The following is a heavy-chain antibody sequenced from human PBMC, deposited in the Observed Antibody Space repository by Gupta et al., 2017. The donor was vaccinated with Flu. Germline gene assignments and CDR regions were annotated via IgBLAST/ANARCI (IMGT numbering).Heavy chain of an antibody. CDR2: TNPNTGSR. V-gene: IGHV7-4-1*02. Sequence: VQLVHSGSGLTKPGASVQVSCTASRYPFPRSSLYCVRQPPGHGLEPMAWTNPNTGSRTYAQGVTGRCVFSMDTSDSTAYLQMSRIKAEDADMDYCARGNEVAAAAYDYYGHMDVWGKGTTVTVSS. D-gene: IGHD6-25*01. CDR1: RYPFPRSS. J-gene: IGHJ6*03. CDR3: ARGNEVAAAAYDYYGHMDV.